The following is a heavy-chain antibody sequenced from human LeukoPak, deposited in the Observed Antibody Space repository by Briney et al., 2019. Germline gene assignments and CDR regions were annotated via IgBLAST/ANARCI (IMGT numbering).Heavy chain of an antibody. CDR3: ARLRVIDSSGFYYVDY. CDR1: GYSISSGSY. Sequence: SETLSLTCAVSGYSISSGSYWGWIRQPPGKGLEWIGNMYHSGSTYSNPSLKSRVTISVNTSKHQFSLRLRSVTAADTAMYYCARLRVIDSSGFYYVDYWGQGTLVTVSS. V-gene: IGHV4-38-2*01. D-gene: IGHD3-22*01. CDR2: MYHSGST. J-gene: IGHJ4*02.